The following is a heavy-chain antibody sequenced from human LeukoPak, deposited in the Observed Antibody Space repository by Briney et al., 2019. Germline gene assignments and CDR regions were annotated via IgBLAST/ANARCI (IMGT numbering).Heavy chain of an antibody. D-gene: IGHD3-22*01. CDR2: IYYSGST. Sequence: PSETLSLTCTVSGGSISSGGYYWSWIRQHPGKGLEWIEYIYYSGSTYYNPSLKSLVTISVDTSKNQFSLKLSSVTAADTAVYYCASHRPTYYYDSSGSYDAFDIWGQGTMVTVSS. CDR1: GGSISSGGYY. CDR3: ASHRPTYYYDSSGSYDAFDI. J-gene: IGHJ3*02. V-gene: IGHV4-31*01.